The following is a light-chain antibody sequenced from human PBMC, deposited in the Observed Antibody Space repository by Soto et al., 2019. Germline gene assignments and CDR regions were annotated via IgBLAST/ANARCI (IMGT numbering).Light chain of an antibody. CDR3: QQSNNYPWT. J-gene: IGKJ1*01. CDR1: QNINSY. CDR2: EAS. Sequence: DIQMTQSPSTLSASVGDRVTITCRASQNINSYLAWYQQKPGKAPKLLIYEASGLESGVPSRFSGSGSGTEFTLTISSLQPDDFATYYCQQSNNYPWTFGQGTKVETK. V-gene: IGKV1-5*03.